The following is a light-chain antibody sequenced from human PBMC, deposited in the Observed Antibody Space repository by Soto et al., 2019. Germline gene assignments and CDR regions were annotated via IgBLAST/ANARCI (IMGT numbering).Light chain of an antibody. CDR1: SSDVGRHNA. V-gene: IGLV2-14*03. CDR3: SSYRVGGSYV. Sequence: QSALTQPASVSGSPGQSITISCSGTSSDVGRHNAVSWYQQHPGKVPQLMIYDVSIRPSGISDRLSASKSGNMASLTISGLQAEDEADYYCSSYRVGGSYVFGTGTKVNVL. J-gene: IGLJ1*01. CDR2: DVS.